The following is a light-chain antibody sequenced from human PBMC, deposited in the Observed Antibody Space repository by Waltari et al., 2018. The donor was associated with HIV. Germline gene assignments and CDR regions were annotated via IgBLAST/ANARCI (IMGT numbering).Light chain of an antibody. Sequence: SSELTQPPSLSVPPGQTARITCSGDILSKQYAYWYQQKPGQAPVQIIYKDIDRPSGIPERFSGSSAGTTVTLTISGVQAEDEADYYCQSGDSSTTSVGGGTKLTVL. J-gene: IGLJ2*01. CDR1: ILSKQY. CDR2: KDI. CDR3: QSGDSSTTS. V-gene: IGLV3-25*03.